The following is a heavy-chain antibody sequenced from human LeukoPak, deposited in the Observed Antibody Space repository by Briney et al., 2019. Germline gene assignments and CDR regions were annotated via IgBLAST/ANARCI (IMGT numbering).Heavy chain of an antibody. J-gene: IGHJ4*02. CDR2: LSGDGTKM. Sequence: GEALSLSCAASGFTLSTYAMSWVRQAPGKGLEWVSGLSGDGTKMYYAESVRGRFTISRDISKNTLSLQMSSLRAEDTAIYYCARLAANHFDYWGQGTLVTVSS. CDR1: GFTLSTYA. D-gene: IGHD3-9*01. CDR3: ARLAANHFDY. V-gene: IGHV3-23*01.